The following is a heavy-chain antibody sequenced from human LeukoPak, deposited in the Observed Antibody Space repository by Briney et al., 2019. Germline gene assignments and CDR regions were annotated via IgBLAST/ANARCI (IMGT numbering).Heavy chain of an antibody. V-gene: IGHV4-59*01. CDR2: IYYSGST. Sequence: PSETLSLTCTVSGGSISSYCWSWIRQPPGKGLEWIGYIYYSGSTNYNPSLKSRVTISVDTSKNQFSLKLSSVSAADTSVYYCASGTYGDYVSSWYFDLWGRGTLVTVSS. CDR1: GGSISSYC. D-gene: IGHD4-17*01. J-gene: IGHJ2*01. CDR3: ASGTYGDYVSSWYFDL.